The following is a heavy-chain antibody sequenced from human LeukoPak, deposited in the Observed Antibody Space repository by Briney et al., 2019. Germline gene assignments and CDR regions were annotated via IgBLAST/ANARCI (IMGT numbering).Heavy chain of an antibody. CDR1: GFTFNNYA. CDR3: AKDSGRYYYYLDV. V-gene: IGHV3-23*01. CDR2: IRGNGGST. J-gene: IGHJ6*03. Sequence: PGGSLRLSCAASGFTFNNYALSWVRQAPGKGLEWVSDIRGNGGSTYYADSVKGRFSISRDNSKNTLYLQMNSLRAEDTAVYYCAKDSGRYYYYLDVWGKGTTVTVSS.